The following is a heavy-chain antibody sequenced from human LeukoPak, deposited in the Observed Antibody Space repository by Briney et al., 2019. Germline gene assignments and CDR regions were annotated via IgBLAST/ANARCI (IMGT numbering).Heavy chain of an antibody. J-gene: IGHJ5*02. CDR2: IHPSSGGA. CDR1: GYXFTRFH. CDR3: ARDSDASSLADP. D-gene: IGHD6-6*01. Sequence: GASVKVSCKASGYXFTRFHIHWVRQAPGQGLEWMGIIHPSSGGATSAQKFQGRLTMTRDTSTSTVYMELSSPRSEDTAVYYCARDSDASSLADPWGQGTLVTVSS. V-gene: IGHV1-46*01.